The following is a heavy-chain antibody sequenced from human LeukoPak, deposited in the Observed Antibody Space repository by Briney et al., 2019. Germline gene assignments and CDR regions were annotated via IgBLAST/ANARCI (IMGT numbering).Heavy chain of an antibody. J-gene: IGHJ4*02. CDR3: ARGLSSSWYRSERSHHHNHRYFDY. V-gene: IGHV4-34*01. CDR2: INHSGST. Sequence: PSETLSLTCAVYGGSFSGYYWSWIRQPPGKGLEWIGEINHSGSTIYNPSLKSRVTISVDTSKNQFSLKLSSVTAADTAVYYCARGLSSSWYRSERSHHHNHRYFDYWGQGTLVTVSS. CDR1: GGSFSGYY. D-gene: IGHD6-13*01.